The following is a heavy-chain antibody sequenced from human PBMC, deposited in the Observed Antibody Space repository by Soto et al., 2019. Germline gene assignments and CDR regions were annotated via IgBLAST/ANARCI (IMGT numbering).Heavy chain of an antibody. J-gene: IGHJ6*02. V-gene: IGHV3-23*01. Sequence: GGSLRLSCAASGLTISSYTMTWVRQASGKGLEWVSAITGSGTNTYYADSVKGRFTISTDKSTNTLYLQMSSLRAEDTAIYYCAKPIITMVRDYGMDVWGQGTTVTVSS. CDR1: GLTISSYT. CDR2: ITGSGTNT. CDR3: AKPIITMVRDYGMDV. D-gene: IGHD3-10*01.